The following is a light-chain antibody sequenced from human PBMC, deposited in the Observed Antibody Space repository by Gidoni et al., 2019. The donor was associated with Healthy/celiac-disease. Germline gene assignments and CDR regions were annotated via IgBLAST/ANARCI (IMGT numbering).Light chain of an antibody. V-gene: IGKV3-11*01. CDR2: DVL. CDR3: QQRSNLAIT. CDR1: QSVSSY. J-gene: IGKJ5*01. Sequence: EIVLTQSPATLSLSPGERATLSCRASQSVSSYLAWYQQKPGQAPRLLIYDVLNRATGIPARFSGSGSGTEFTLTISSLEPEDFAVYYCQQRSNLAITFXQXTRLEIK.